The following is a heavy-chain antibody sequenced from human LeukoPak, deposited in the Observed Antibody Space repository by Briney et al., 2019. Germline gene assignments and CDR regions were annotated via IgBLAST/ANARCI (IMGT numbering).Heavy chain of an antibody. V-gene: IGHV3-74*01. CDR1: GFTFSTYW. Sequence: GESLRLSCAASGFTFSTYWMHWVRQAPGKGLVWVSRIKSDGSTNYADSVKGRFTISRDNANNTLSLQMNSLRPEDTGVYYCARAPSEIGGYYPEYFRHWGQGTLVTVSS. CDR2: IKSDGST. D-gene: IGHD3-22*01. CDR3: ARAPSEIGGYYPEYFRH. J-gene: IGHJ1*01.